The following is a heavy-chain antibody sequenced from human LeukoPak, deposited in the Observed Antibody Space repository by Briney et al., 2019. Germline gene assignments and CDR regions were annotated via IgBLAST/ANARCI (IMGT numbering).Heavy chain of an antibody. CDR2: IYYSGST. J-gene: IGHJ4*02. D-gene: IGHD2/OR15-2a*01. Sequence: SETLSLTCTVSFGSINSYYWSWIRQPPGKGLEWIGYIYYSGSTNYNPSLKSRVTLSVDTSKNQFSLNLSSVTAADTAIYYCARGTRINYFDYWGQGTLVTVSS. V-gene: IGHV4-59*08. CDR3: ARGTRINYFDY. CDR1: FGSINSYY.